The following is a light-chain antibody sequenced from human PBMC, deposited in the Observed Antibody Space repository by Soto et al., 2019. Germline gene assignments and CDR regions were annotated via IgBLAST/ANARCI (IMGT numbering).Light chain of an antibody. Sequence: QSPGTLSLSPGERAPLSCRASQSVGATVAWYHQRPGQAPRLLISGASTRATGVPARVSASGSGTAFTLTITSLQSDDFGVYYCQQYADWPTTFGQGTKVDI. CDR1: QSVGAT. V-gene: IGKV3-15*01. J-gene: IGKJ1*01. CDR2: GAS. CDR3: QQYADWPTT.